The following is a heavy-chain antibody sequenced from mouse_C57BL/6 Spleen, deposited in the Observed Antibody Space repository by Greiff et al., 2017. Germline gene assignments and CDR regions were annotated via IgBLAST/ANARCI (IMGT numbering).Heavy chain of an antibody. J-gene: IGHJ3*01. CDR2: ISYDGSN. Sequence: VQLQQSGPGLVKPSQSLSLTCSVTGYSITSGYYWNWIRQFPGNKLEWMGYISYDGSNNYNPSLKNRISITRDTSKNQFFLKLNSVTTEDTATYYCARGSNYVAYWGQGTLVTVSA. CDR1: GYSITSGYY. V-gene: IGHV3-6*01. D-gene: IGHD2-5*01. CDR3: ARGSNYVAY.